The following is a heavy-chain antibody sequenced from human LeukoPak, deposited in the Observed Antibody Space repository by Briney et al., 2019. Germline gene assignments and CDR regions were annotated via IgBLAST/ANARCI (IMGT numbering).Heavy chain of an antibody. CDR1: GFTFSNYW. Sequence: GGSLRLSCAASGFTFSNYWMSWVRQAPGKGLEWVANINQDGSETYYADSVKGRFTISRDNAKNSLYLQMNSLRAEDTAVYYCARGNGDYFSYYYYYMDVWGKGTTVTISS. CDR3: ARGNGDYFSYYYYYMDV. CDR2: INQDGSET. J-gene: IGHJ6*03. V-gene: IGHV3-7*01. D-gene: IGHD4-17*01.